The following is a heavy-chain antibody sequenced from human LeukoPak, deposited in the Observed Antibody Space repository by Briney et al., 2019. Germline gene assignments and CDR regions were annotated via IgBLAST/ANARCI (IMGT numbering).Heavy chain of an antibody. CDR2: IYYSGST. CDR3: ALGSGSYYRG. CDR1: GGSISGSSYY. V-gene: IGHV4-39*01. Sequence: SETLSLTCTVSGGSISGSSYYWGWIRQPPGKGLEWIGSIYYSGSTYYNPSLKSRVTISVDTSKNQFSLKLSSVTAADTAVYYCALGSGSYYRGWGQGTLVTVSS. J-gene: IGHJ4*02. D-gene: IGHD3-10*01.